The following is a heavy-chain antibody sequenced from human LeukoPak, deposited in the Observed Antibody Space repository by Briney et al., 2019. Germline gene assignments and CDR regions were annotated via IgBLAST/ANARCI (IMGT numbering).Heavy chain of an antibody. CDR2: IKQDGSKK. CDR3: TRVGYIDEGIDY. D-gene: IGHD5-24*01. V-gene: IGHV3-7*04. J-gene: IGHJ4*02. Sequence: GGSLRLSCAASGFTFSSYSMNWIRQAPGKGLEWVANIKQDGSKKSYVDSVKGRFTISRDNAKNSLYLQMNSLRAEDTAIYYCTRVGYIDEGIDYWGQGTLVTVSS. CDR1: GFTFSSYS.